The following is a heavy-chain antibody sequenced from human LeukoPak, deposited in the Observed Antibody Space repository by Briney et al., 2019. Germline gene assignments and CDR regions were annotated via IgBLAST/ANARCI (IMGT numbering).Heavy chain of an antibody. CDR3: ARHLHDDYYDSSGVLYYFDY. D-gene: IGHD3-22*01. J-gene: IGHJ4*02. CDR2: IYHSGST. Sequence: PSETLSLTCAVSGGSISSGGYSWSWIRQPPGKGLEWIGYIYHSGSTYYNPSLKSRVTISVDRSKNQFSLKLSSVTAADTAVYYCARHLHDDYYDSSGVLYYFDYWGQGTLVTVSS. CDR1: GGSISSGGYS. V-gene: IGHV4-30-2*01.